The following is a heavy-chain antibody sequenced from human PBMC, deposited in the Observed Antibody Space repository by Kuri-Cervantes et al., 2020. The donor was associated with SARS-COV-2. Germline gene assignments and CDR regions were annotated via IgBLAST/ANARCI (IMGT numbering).Heavy chain of an antibody. CDR3: ARGLRLGYCSGGSCSDAFDI. D-gene: IGHD2-15*01. CDR2: IYTSGST. V-gene: IGHV4-4*07. CDR1: GGSISSYY. Sequence: SETLSLTCTVSGGSISSYYWSWIRQPAGKGLEWIGRIYTSGSTNYNPSPKSRVTMSVDTSKNQFSLKLSSVTAADTAVYYCARGLRLGYCSGGSCSDAFDIWGQGTMVTVSS. J-gene: IGHJ3*02.